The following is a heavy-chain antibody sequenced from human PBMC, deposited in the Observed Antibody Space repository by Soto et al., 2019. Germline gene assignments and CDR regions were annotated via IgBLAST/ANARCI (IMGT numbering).Heavy chain of an antibody. D-gene: IGHD5-12*01. V-gene: IGHV4-39*07. CDR3: ARSSGYVPGGY. CDR2: IDDSGRT. Sequence: LSLTFAVSSGTFSVKSHYWAWIRQPPGKGLEWIGAIDDSGRTYYSESLKSRATISVDTSKNQFSLKMPSVTAADTDVYYCARSSGYVPGGYWGQGTLVTVSS. J-gene: IGHJ4*02. CDR1: SGTFSVKSHY.